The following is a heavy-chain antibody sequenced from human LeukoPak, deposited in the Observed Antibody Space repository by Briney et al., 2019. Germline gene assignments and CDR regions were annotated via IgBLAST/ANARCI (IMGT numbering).Heavy chain of an antibody. J-gene: IGHJ4*02. D-gene: IGHD6-6*01. CDR2: IYYSGST. CDR1: GGSISSGDYY. Sequence: PSETLSLTCTVSGGSISSGDYYWSWIRQPPGKGLEWIGYIYYSGSTYYNPSLKSRVTISVDTSKNQFSLKLSSVTAADTAVYYCARQVWDYSSSSQHDYWGQGTLVTVSS. CDR3: ARQVWDYSSSSQHDY. V-gene: IGHV4-30-4*08.